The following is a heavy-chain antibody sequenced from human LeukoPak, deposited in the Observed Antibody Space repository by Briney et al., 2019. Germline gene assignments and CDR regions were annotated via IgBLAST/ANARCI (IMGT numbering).Heavy chain of an antibody. CDR1: GFTFSDYY. CDR2: ISSSGSTI. CDR3: ARGQQLTEHSWFDP. Sequence: GGSLRLPCAASGFTFSDYYMSWIRQAPGKGLEWVSYISSSGSTIYYADSVKGRFTISRDNAKNSLYLQMNSLRAEDTAVYYCARGQQLTEHSWFDPWGQGTLVTVSS. V-gene: IGHV3-11*01. D-gene: IGHD6-13*01. J-gene: IGHJ5*02.